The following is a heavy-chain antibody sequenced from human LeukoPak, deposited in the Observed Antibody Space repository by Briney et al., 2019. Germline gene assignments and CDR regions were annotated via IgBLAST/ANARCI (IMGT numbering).Heavy chain of an antibody. Sequence: SQTLSLTCTVSGGSISSGGYYWSWIRQHPGKGLEWIGYIYYSGSTYYNPSLKSRLTISVDTSNDQFYLKLSSVTAADTAVYYCARGYAPFDPWGQGTLVTISS. J-gene: IGHJ5*02. CDR1: GGSISSGGYY. CDR3: ARGYAPFDP. V-gene: IGHV4-31*03. D-gene: IGHD5-12*01. CDR2: IYYSGST.